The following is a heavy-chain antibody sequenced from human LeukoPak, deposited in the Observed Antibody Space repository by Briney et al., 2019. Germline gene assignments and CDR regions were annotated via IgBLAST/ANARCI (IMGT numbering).Heavy chain of an antibody. V-gene: IGHV3-21*01. D-gene: IGHD3-3*01. CDR2: ISSSSSYI. Sequence: PGGSLRLSCAASGFTFSSYSMNWVRQAPGKGLEWVSSISSSSSYIYYADSVKGRFTISRDNAKNSLYLQMNSLRAEDTAVYYCAKKAFWSGYYAPYAFDIWGQGTMVTVSS. J-gene: IGHJ3*02. CDR1: GFTFSSYS. CDR3: AKKAFWSGYYAPYAFDI.